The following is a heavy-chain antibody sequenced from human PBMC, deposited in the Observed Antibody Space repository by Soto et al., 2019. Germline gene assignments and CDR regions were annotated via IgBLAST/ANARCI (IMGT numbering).Heavy chain of an antibody. Sequence: QVQLVQSGAELKKPGSSVKVSCKASGGTLTSHTIIAWVRQAPGQGPEWMGRILPTLDIVDYAQKFQDRVTITADKPTSTAYMELRSLISEDTAVYYCARDERGYNYVSDYGLDVWGQGTSVTVSS. J-gene: IGHJ6*02. V-gene: IGHV1-69*08. CDR3: ARDERGYNYVSDYGLDV. CDR2: ILPTLDIV. D-gene: IGHD5-18*01. CDR1: GGTLTSHT.